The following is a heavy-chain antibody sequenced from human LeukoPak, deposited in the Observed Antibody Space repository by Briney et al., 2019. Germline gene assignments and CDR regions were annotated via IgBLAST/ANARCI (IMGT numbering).Heavy chain of an antibody. V-gene: IGHV4-31*03. J-gene: IGHJ4*02. CDR3: ARIMLSWREFDC. D-gene: IGHD1-26*01. CDR2: IYYCGST. Sequence: SETLSLTCTVSGVSISNGDHYWRWIRQHPGKGLEWIGHIYYCGSTYYNPSLKSRGIISVETYKNQFSLKLSSVTAADTAVYYYARIMLSWREFDCWGQGTLVTVSS. CDR1: GVSISNGDHY.